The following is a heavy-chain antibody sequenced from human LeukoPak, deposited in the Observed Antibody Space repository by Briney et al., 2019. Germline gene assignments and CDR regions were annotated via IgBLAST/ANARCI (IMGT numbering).Heavy chain of an antibody. J-gene: IGHJ6*02. V-gene: IGHV3-30-3*01. D-gene: IGHD2-21*02. CDR3: ASLYSGGDCYRHRRTNYYYYYGMDV. Sequence: PGGSLRLSRAASGFTFSSYATHWVRQAPGKGLEWVAVISYDGSNKYYAHCVEARFTISRANSKNALYLQMTSLRAEDTAVYYCASLYSGGDCYRHRRTNYYYYYGMDVWGHGTTVTVSS. CDR1: GFTFSSYA. CDR2: ISYDGSNK.